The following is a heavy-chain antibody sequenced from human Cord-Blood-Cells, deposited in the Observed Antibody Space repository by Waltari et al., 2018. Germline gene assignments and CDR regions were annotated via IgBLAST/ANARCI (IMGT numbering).Heavy chain of an antibody. V-gene: IGHV4-34*01. CDR1: GGSFSGYY. J-gene: IGHJ4*02. Sequence: QVQLQQWGAGLLKPSETLSLTCALYGGSFSGYYLSWIRQPPGKGLEWIGEINHSGSTNYNPSLKIRVTISVDTSKNQFSLKLSSVTAADTAVYYCARTQQLSPFDYWGQGTLVTVSS. CDR2: INHSGST. CDR3: ARTQQLSPFDY. D-gene: IGHD6-13*01.